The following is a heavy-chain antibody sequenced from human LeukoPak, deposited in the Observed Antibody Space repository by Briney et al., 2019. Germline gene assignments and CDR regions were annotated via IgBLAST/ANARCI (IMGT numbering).Heavy chain of an antibody. CDR1: GGSFSGYY. Sequence: NPSETLSLTCAVYGGSFSGYYWSWIRQPPGKGLEWIGEINHSGSTNYNPSLKSRVTISVDTSKNQFSLKLSSVTAADTAVYYCARDLDDFGPPDYWGQGTLVTVSS. D-gene: IGHD3-3*01. V-gene: IGHV4-34*01. CDR3: ARDLDDFGPPDY. CDR2: INHSGST. J-gene: IGHJ4*02.